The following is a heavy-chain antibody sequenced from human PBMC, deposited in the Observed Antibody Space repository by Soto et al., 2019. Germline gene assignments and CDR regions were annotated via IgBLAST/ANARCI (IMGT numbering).Heavy chain of an antibody. D-gene: IGHD6-19*01. J-gene: IGHJ6*02. CDR3: SRFIMVGGWFDPNYYHGMDA. V-gene: IGHV1-18*01. CDR1: GYTFSNYG. Sequence: QVQLVQSGAEVKKPGASVTVSCKTSGYTFSNYGINWVRQAPGQGLEWMGWISGYNGNTNSAQTVQGRVTMTTDTSTGTVYMELRSLKSDDTAIYYCSRFIMVGGWFDPNYYHGMDAGGQGTTVTVSS. CDR2: ISGYNGNT.